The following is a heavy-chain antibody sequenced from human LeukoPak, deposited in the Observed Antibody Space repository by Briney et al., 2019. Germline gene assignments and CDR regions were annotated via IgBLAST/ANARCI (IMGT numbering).Heavy chain of an antibody. Sequence: GASVKVSCKASGGTFSSYAISWVRQAPGQGLEWMGRIIPILGIANYAQKFQGRVTITADKSTSTAYMELSSLRSEDTAVYYCARTPVYYDSSGYLDYWGQGTLVTVSS. CDR2: IIPILGIA. CDR1: GGTFSSYA. D-gene: IGHD3-22*01. J-gene: IGHJ4*02. CDR3: ARTPVYYDSSGYLDY. V-gene: IGHV1-69*04.